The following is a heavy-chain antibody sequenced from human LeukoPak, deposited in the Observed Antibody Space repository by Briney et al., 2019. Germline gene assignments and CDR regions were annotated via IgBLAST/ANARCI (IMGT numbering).Heavy chain of an antibody. J-gene: IGHJ4*02. V-gene: IGHV4-39*01. CDR2: IYYSGST. CDR1: GGSISSSSYY. D-gene: IGHD6-13*01. CDR3: ARASLDAGTFGY. Sequence: SETLSLTCTVSGGSISSSSYYWGWIRQPPGKGLEWIGSIYYSGSTYYNPSLKSRVTISVDTSKNQFSLKLSSVTAADTAVYYCARASLDAGTFGYWGQGTLVTVSS.